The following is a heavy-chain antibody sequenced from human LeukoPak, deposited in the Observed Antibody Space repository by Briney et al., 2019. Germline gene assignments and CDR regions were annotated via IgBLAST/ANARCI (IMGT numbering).Heavy chain of an antibody. Sequence: GGSLRLSCAASGFTFSSYSMNWVRQAPGKGLEWVSYISSSSTTIYYADSVKGRFTISRDNGKNSLYLQMNSLRAEDTAVYYCARENEGEAFDIWGQGTMVTVSS. J-gene: IGHJ3*02. CDR2: ISSSSTTI. V-gene: IGHV3-48*01. D-gene: IGHD1-26*01. CDR1: GFTFSSYS. CDR3: ARENEGEAFDI.